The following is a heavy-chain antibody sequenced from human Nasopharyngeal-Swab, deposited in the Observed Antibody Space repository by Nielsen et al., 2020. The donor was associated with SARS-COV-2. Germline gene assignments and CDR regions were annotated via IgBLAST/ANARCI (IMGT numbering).Heavy chain of an antibody. CDR3: ARQLLDWKDDYYSHYYMEV. CDR1: VCTFISYD. Sequence: AAVQVSYKASVCTFISYDIISVRHPPGQPLQVMGWISAYNGKTKYAQDYEGRVTMTTDTSTTTSYMDLRSLTSDDTAVYYCARQLLDWKDDYYSHYYMEVWGKGTTVTVSS. V-gene: IGHV1-18*04. CDR2: ISAYNGKT. D-gene: IGHD2-21*01. J-gene: IGHJ6*03.